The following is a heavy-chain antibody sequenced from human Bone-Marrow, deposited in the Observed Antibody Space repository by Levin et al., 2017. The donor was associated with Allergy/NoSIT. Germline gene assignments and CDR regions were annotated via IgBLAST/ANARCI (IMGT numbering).Heavy chain of an antibody. CDR2: IYTSGST. V-gene: IGHV4-61*02. CDR1: GGSISSGSYY. D-gene: IGHD6-19*01. J-gene: IGHJ4*02. Sequence: SETLSLTCTVSGGSISSGSYYWSWIRQPAGKGLEWIGRIYTSGSTNYNPSLKSRVTISVDTSKNQFSLKLSSVTAADTAVYYCAREIRRWLAHIHFDYWGQGTLVTVSS. CDR3: AREIRRWLAHIHFDY.